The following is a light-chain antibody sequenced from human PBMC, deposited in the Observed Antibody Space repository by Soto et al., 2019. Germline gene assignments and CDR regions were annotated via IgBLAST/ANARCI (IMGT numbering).Light chain of an antibody. Sequence: QSALTQPASVSGSPGQSITVSCTGTSSDVGGYNYVSWYQQHPGKAPKLVIYEVSDRPSGISSRFSGSKSGNTASLTISGLRAEDEADYYCSSFTTSSTGVFGGGTKLTVL. J-gene: IGLJ3*02. CDR1: SSDVGGYNY. V-gene: IGLV2-14*01. CDR2: EVS. CDR3: SSFTTSSTGV.